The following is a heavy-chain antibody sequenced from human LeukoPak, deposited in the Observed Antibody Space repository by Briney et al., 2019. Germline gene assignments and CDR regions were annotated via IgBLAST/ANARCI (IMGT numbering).Heavy chain of an antibody. CDR2: INEDGSDK. Sequence: PGGSLRLSCAASGFTFSNSWMTWVPQGPGKGLEWVAHINEDGSDKYYVDSVTGRFSISRDNTKNSLYLQMSSLRAEDTAVYYCATWSNAWEFDYWGQGTLVSVSS. CDR3: ATWSNAWEFDY. V-gene: IGHV3-7*05. J-gene: IGHJ4*02. D-gene: IGHD1-26*01. CDR1: GFTFSNSW.